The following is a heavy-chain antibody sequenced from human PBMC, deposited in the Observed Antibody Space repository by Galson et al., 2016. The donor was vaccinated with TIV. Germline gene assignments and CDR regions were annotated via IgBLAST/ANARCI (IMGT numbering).Heavy chain of an antibody. Sequence: TLSLTCTVSGGSISSNGIFWSWIRQHPGKGLEWIGYIYHSGSNHYNPSLKSRVAMSVDTSKNQFSLTLTSVTAADTAVYYCARDQDSGAYFDYWGQGTLVTVSS. J-gene: IGHJ4*02. CDR2: IYHSGSN. V-gene: IGHV4-31*03. CDR3: ARDQDSGAYFDY. CDR1: GGSISSNGIF. D-gene: IGHD2-15*01.